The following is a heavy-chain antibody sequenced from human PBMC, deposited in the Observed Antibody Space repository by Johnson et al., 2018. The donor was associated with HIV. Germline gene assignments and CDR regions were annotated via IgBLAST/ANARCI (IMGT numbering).Heavy chain of an antibody. D-gene: IGHD6-6*01. J-gene: IGHJ3*02. CDR2: IYSGGNT. Sequence: VQLVESGGGLVQPGGSLRLSCSAPGFSVSSNYMTWVRQAPGKGLEWVPVIYSGGNTYYSDSVKGRFSISRDNSKNTLYLQMNSLRAEDTAVYYCARPHVSSIAARRGVFDIWGQGTMVTVSS. V-gene: IGHV3-66*02. CDR1: GFSVSSNY. CDR3: ARPHVSSIAARRGVFDI.